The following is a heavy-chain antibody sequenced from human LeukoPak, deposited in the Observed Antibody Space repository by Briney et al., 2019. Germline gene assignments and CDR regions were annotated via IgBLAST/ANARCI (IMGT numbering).Heavy chain of an antibody. CDR1: GFTFSSYA. CDR2: ISGSGGST. J-gene: IGHJ6*02. D-gene: IGHD3-3*01. Sequence: PGGSLRLSCAASGFTFSSYAMSWVRQAPGKGLERVSAISGSGGSTYYADSVKGRFTISRDNSKNTLYLQMNSLRAEDTAVYYCATGTDYDFWSGYYIYYYGMDVWGQGTTVTVSS. CDR3: ATGTDYDFWSGYYIYYYGMDV. V-gene: IGHV3-23*01.